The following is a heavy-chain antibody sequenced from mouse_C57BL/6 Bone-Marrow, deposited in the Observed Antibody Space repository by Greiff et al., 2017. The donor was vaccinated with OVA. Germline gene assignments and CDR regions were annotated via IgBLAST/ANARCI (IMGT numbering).Heavy chain of an antibody. CDR3: ARLDAMDY. J-gene: IGHJ4*01. Sequence: DVQLVESGGGLVQPGGSLKLSCAASGFTFSDFYMYWIRQTPEKRLEWVAYISNGGGSTYYPDTVKGRFTITSDNAKNTLYLQMSRLKSEDTAMYYCARLDAMDYWGQGTSVTVSS. CDR2: ISNGGGST. V-gene: IGHV5-12*01. CDR1: GFTFSDFY.